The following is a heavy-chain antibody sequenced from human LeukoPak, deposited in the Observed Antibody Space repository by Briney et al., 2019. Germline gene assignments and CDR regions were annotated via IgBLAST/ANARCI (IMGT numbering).Heavy chain of an antibody. CDR3: ARPHSSGWYYFDY. J-gene: IGHJ4*02. CDR2: IYPGDSDT. D-gene: IGHD6-19*01. V-gene: IGHV5-51*01. CDR1: GYSFANYW. Sequence: GSLKISCKGSGYSFANYWIGWVRQMPGKGLEWMGTIYPGDSDTRYSPSFQGQVTISADKSISTAYLQWSSLKASDTAMYYCARPHSSGWYYFDYWGQGTLVTVSS.